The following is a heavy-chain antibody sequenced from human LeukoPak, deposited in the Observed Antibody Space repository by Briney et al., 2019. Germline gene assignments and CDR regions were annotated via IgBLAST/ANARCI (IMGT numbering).Heavy chain of an antibody. CDR2: VRYDGSKT. CDR3: AKDVRPYQLLGFWFDP. D-gene: IGHD2-2*01. CDR1: GFTFSNYW. Sequence: LSGGSLRLSCAASGFTFSNYWMHWVRQAPGKGLEWVAFVRYDGSKTYYAESVKGRFTISRDNSNNTLYVQMKSLRPDDAAVYYCAKDVRPYQLLGFWFDPWGQGTLVTVSS. V-gene: IGHV3-30*02. J-gene: IGHJ5*02.